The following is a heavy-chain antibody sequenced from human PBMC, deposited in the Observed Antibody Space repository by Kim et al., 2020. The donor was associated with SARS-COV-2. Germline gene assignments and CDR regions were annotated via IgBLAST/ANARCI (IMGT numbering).Heavy chain of an antibody. J-gene: IGHJ6*01. Sequence: GGSLRLSCAASGFTFSTYDMNWVRQAPGKGLEWISYISTSGSTIYYADSVKGRFTISRDNSKSSLSLQMNSLRAEDTAVYYCARSLYCSSTLYFCGMD. CDR1: GFTFSTYD. CDR2: ISTSGSTI. CDR3: ARSLYCSSTLYFCGMD. V-gene: IGHV3-48*03. D-gene: IGHD2-2*01.